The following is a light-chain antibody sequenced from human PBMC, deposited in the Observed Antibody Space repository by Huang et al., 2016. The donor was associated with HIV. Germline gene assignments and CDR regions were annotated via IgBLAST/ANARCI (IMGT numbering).Light chain of an antibody. CDR2: AAS. CDR1: QSVSSS. CDR3: QRSNWPPT. V-gene: IGKV3-11*01. J-gene: IGKJ4*01. Sequence: EIVLTQSPATLSLSPGESATLSCRASQSVSSSLAWYQQKFGQAPRLLMSAASNRATGIPDRFSGSGSVTDFTLTISSLEPEDFAVYYCQRSNWPPTFGGGTKVEIK.